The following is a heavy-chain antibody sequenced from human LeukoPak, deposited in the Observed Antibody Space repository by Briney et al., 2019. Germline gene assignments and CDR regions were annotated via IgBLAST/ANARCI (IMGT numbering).Heavy chain of an antibody. D-gene: IGHD2-2*01. Sequence: SETLSLTCAVYGGSFSGYYWSWIRQPPGKGLEWIGEINHSGSTNYNPSLKSRVTISVDTSKNQFSLELSSVTAADTAVYYCARGNRDIVVVPAADACFDYWGQGTLVTVSS. CDR3: ARGNRDIVVVPAADACFDY. V-gene: IGHV4-34*01. CDR1: GGSFSGYY. CDR2: INHSGST. J-gene: IGHJ4*02.